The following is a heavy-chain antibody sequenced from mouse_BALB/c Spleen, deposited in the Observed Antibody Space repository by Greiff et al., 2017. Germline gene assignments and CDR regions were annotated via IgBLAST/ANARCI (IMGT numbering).Heavy chain of an antibody. Sequence: EVQRVESGGGLVQPGGSLKLSCAASGFTFSSYGMSWVRQTPDKRLELVATINSNGGSTYYPDSVKGRFTISRDNAKNTLYLQMSSLKSEDTAMYYCAREGLLRPFDYWGQGTTLTVSS. CDR1: GFTFSSYG. CDR2: INSNGGST. J-gene: IGHJ2*01. CDR3: AREGLLRPFDY. V-gene: IGHV5-6-3*01. D-gene: IGHD2-3*01.